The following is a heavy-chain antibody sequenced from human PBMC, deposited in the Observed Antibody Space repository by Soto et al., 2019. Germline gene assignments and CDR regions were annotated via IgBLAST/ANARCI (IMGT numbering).Heavy chain of an antibody. V-gene: IGHV1-2*02. Sequence: KISCQACGYAYPGSLTHWVRQAACPAPAWKGLSHPISGGTIFAQKFLGRVTMTRDTPISTAYKELRRLKSDDTVVYYCARVAGTRPWRIQLAQIWVDPWGQGTLVTVS. J-gene: IGHJ5*02. CDR3: ARVAGTRPWRIQLAQIWVDP. D-gene: IGHD5-18*01. CDR2: SHPISGGT. CDR1: GYAYPGSL.